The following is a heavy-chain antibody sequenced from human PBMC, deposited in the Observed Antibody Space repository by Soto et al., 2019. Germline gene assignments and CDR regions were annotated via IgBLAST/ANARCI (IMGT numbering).Heavy chain of an antibody. D-gene: IGHD1-26*01. CDR1: GYTFTGYY. CDR2: INPNSGGT. V-gene: IGHV1-2*04. CDR3: ARDLGVGATTGYYYYGMDV. Sequence: ASVKVSCKASGYTFTGYYMHWVRQAPGQGLEWMGWINPNSGGTNYARKFQGWVTMTRDTSISTAYMELSRLRSDDTAVYYCARDLGVGATTGYYYYGMDVWGQGTTVTVSS. J-gene: IGHJ6*02.